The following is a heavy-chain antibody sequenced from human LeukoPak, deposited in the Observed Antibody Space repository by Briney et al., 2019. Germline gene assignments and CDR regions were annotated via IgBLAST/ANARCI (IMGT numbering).Heavy chain of an antibody. CDR1: GFTFSGSA. D-gene: IGHD3-10*01. CDR3: AKDYSKTSYYGSGTYYRPNWFDP. Sequence: PGGSLRLSCAASGFTFSGSAMHWVRQASGKGLEWVGRIRSKANSYATAYAASVKGRFTISRDDSKNTAYLQMNSLRAEDTAVYYCAKDYSKTSYYGSGTYYRPNWFDPWGQGTLVTVSS. V-gene: IGHV3-73*01. J-gene: IGHJ5*02. CDR2: IRSKANSYAT.